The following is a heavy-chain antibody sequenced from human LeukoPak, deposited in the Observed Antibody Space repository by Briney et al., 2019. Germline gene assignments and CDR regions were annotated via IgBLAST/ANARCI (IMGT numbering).Heavy chain of an antibody. Sequence: PSETLSLTCAVYGGSFSGYYWSWIRQPPGKGLEWIGEINHSGSTNYSPSLKSRVTISVDTSKNQFSLKLSSVTAADTAVYYCARGPPYYDFWSGYYNPTTYYFDYWGQGTLVTVSS. CDR3: ARGPPYYDFWSGYYNPTTYYFDY. D-gene: IGHD3-3*01. V-gene: IGHV4-34*01. J-gene: IGHJ4*02. CDR2: INHSGST. CDR1: GGSFSGYY.